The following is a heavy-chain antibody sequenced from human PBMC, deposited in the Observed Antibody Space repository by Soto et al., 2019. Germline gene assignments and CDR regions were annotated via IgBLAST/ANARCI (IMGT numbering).Heavy chain of an antibody. V-gene: IGHV3-48*01. CDR3: ARDQGYDHIWGSFYYFDY. D-gene: IGHD3-16*01. Sequence: EVQLVESGGGLVQPGGSLRLSCAASGFTFSSYSMNWVRQAPGKGLEWVSYISSSSSTIYYADSVKGRFTISRDNAKNSLYLQMNSLRAEDTAVYYCARDQGYDHIWGSFYYFDYWGQGTLVTVSS. CDR1: GFTFSSYS. J-gene: IGHJ4*02. CDR2: ISSSSSTI.